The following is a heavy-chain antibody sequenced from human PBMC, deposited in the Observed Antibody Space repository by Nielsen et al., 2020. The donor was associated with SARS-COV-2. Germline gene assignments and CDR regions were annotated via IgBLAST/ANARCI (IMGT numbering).Heavy chain of an antibody. D-gene: IGHD6-13*01. CDR1: GGSISSGGYY. CDR2: IYYSGST. CDR3: AVLPAAGSKGGDY. J-gene: IGHJ4*02. V-gene: IGHV4-31*03. Sequence: SETLSLTCTVSGGSISSGGYYWSWIRQHPGKGLEWIGYIYYSGSTYYNPSLKSRVTISVDTSKNQFSLKLSSVTAADTAVYYCAVLPAAGSKGGDYWGQGTLVTVSS.